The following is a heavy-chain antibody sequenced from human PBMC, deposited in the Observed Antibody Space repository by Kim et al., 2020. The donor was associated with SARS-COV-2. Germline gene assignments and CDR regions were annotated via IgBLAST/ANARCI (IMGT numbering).Heavy chain of an antibody. V-gene: IGHV4-34*01. D-gene: IGHD6-13*01. J-gene: IGHJ3*02. CDR2: INHSGST. Sequence: SETLSLTCAVYGGSFSGYYWTWIRQPPGKGLEWIGEINHSGSTNYNPPLKSRVTISLDTSKNHFSLKLSSVTAADTAVYYCARPRGSSSWHDAFDIWGQG. CDR1: GGSFSGYY. CDR3: ARPRGSSSWHDAFDI.